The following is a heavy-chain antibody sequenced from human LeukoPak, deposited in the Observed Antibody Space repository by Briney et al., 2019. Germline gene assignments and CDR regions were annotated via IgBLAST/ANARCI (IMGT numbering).Heavy chain of an antibody. J-gene: IGHJ3*02. D-gene: IGHD2-21*02. Sequence: GGSLRLSCAASGFTFSSYGMHWVRQAPGKGLEWVAVISYDGSNKYYADSVKGRFTISRDNSKNTLYLQMNSLRAEDTAVYYCARTSFTYCGGDCYLMDAFDIWGQGTMVTASS. CDR3: ARTSFTYCGGDCYLMDAFDI. V-gene: IGHV3-30*03. CDR1: GFTFSSYG. CDR2: ISYDGSNK.